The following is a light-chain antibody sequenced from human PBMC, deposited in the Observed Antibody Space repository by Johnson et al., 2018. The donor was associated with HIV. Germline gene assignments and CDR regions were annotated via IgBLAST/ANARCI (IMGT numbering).Light chain of an antibody. CDR3: GTWDSSLSAGPYV. J-gene: IGLJ1*01. CDR1: SSNIGNNY. CDR2: ENN. Sequence: QSVLTQPPSVSAAPGQKVTISCSGSSSNIGNNYVSWYQQLPGTAPKLLIYENNKRPSGIPDRFSGSKSGTSATLGITGLQTGAEADYYCGTWDSSLSAGPYVFGTGTKVTVL. V-gene: IGLV1-51*02.